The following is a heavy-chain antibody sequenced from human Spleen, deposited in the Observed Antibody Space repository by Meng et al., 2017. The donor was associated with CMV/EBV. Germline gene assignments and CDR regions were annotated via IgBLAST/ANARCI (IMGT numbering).Heavy chain of an antibody. CDR2: IDHIGGT. V-gene: IGHV4-34*01. CDR1: GGSLNGYH. J-gene: IGHJ6*02. CDR3: ARSNYCNTIPCSLLRADYYYGLDV. Sequence: ESLKISCAVYGGSLNGYHWSWIRQFPGKGLEWIGEIDHIGGTNYNPSLKSRVTMSVDTSKNQFSLKLTSVTAADTAVYYCARSNYCNTIPCSLLRADYYYGLDVWGQGTTVTVSS. D-gene: IGHD2/OR15-2a*01.